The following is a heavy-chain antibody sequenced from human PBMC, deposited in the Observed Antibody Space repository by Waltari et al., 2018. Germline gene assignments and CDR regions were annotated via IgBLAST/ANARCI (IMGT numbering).Heavy chain of an antibody. CDR1: GGSFSGYY. D-gene: IGHD3-10*01. J-gene: IGHJ4*02. CDR2: INHSGSN. V-gene: IGHV4-34*01. CDR3: ARVGRTYYYGSGSN. Sequence: QVQLQQWGAGLLKPSETLSLTCAVYGGSFSGYYWSWIRQPPGKGLEWIGEINHSGSNNYNPSPKSRVTIAVDTSKNQFSLKRSSVTAADTAVYYCARVGRTYYYGSGSNWGQGTLVTVSS.